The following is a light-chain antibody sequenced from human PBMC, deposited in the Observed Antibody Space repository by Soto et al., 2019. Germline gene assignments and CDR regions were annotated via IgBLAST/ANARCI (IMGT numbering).Light chain of an antibody. CDR2: GNS. J-gene: IGLJ2*01. Sequence: QSVLTQPPSVSGAPGQRVTISCTGSSSNIGAGYDVHWYQQLPGTAPKLLIYGNSNRPSGVPDRFSGSKSGTSASLAITGLQAEDEDDYYRQSYDSSLGGSKVFGGGTKLTVL. CDR3: QSYDSSLGGSKV. V-gene: IGLV1-40*01. CDR1: SSNIGAGYD.